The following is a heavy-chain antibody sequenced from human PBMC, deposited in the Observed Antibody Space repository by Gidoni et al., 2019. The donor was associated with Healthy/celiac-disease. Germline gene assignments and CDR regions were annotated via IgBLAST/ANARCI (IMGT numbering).Heavy chain of an antibody. CDR2: IYNSGST. Sequence: QVQLQESGPGLVQPSGTLSLTCAGSGGSISSSNWWGWVRQPPGKGLEWIGDIYNSGSTNYNPSLKSRVTKSVDKSKNQFSLKLSSVTAADTAVYYGASAYYYYGMDVWGQGTTVTVSS. CDR3: ASAYYYYGMDV. J-gene: IGHJ6*02. V-gene: IGHV4-4*02. CDR1: GGSISSSNW.